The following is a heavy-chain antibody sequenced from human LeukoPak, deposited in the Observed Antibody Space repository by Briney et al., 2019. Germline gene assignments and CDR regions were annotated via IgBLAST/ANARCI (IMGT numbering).Heavy chain of an antibody. Sequence: GGSLRLSCAASGFTFSSYAMHWVRQAPGKGLEWVAVISYDGSNKYYADSVKGRFTISRDNSKNTLYLQMNSLRAEDTAVYYCARDRGSGYDPGYFDYWGLGTLVTVSS. CDR1: GFTFSSYA. J-gene: IGHJ4*02. CDR3: ARDRGSGYDPGYFDY. D-gene: IGHD5-12*01. CDR2: ISYDGSNK. V-gene: IGHV3-30-3*01.